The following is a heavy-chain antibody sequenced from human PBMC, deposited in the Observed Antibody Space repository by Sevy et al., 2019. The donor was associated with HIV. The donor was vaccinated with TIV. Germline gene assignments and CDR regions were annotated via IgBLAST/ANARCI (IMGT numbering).Heavy chain of an antibody. D-gene: IGHD2-15*01. Sequence: SETLSLTCTVSGGSVSSGSYYWSWIRQPPGKGLEWIGFIYDTGSTRYNPSLQSRVTISVDTSKNQFSLKLTSVSAADTAFYSCARGGGLVDYGMDVWGQGTTVTVSS. CDR1: GGSVSSGSYY. V-gene: IGHV4-61*01. CDR2: IYDTGST. CDR3: ARGGGLVDYGMDV. J-gene: IGHJ6*02.